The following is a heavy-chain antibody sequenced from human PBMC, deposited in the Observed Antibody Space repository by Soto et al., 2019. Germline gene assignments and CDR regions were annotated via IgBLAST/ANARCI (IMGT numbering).Heavy chain of an antibody. CDR2: ISGSGGST. CDR1: GFTFSSYA. V-gene: IGHV3-23*01. CDR3: ARGLMYYYGSGDNYGMDV. J-gene: IGHJ6*02. D-gene: IGHD3-10*01. Sequence: GGSLRLSCAASGFTFSSYAMSWVRQAPGKGLEWVSAISGSGGSTYYADSVKGRFTISRDNSKNTLYLQMNSLRAEDTAVYYCARGLMYYYGSGDNYGMDVWGQGTTVTVSS.